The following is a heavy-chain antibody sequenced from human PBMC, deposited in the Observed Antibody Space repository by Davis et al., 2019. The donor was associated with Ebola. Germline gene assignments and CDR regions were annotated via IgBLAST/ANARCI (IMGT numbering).Heavy chain of an antibody. V-gene: IGHV4-34*01. CDR1: GGSFSGYY. CDR2: INHSGST. CDR3: ARANSGSSGYYYVFGGMDV. J-gene: IGHJ6*04. Sequence: PSETLSLTCAVYGGSFSGYYWSWIRQPPGKGLEWIGEINHSGSTNYNPSLKSRVTISVDTSKNQFSLKLSSVTAADTAVYYCARANSGSSGYYYVFGGMDVWGKGTTVTVSS. D-gene: IGHD3-22*01.